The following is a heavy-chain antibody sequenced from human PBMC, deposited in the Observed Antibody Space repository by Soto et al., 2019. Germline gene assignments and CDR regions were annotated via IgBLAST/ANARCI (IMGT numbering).Heavy chain of an antibody. CDR1: GFTFSNSG. J-gene: IGHJ4*02. Sequence: QVQLVESGGGVVQPGRSLRLSCAASGFTFSNSGMHWVRQAPGKGLEWVAVISYDGSNKYYADSVKGRFTISRNNSKNTLYLQMNSLRAEVTAVYYCATDRYGSGWFPPNWGQGTLVTVSA. V-gene: IGHV3-30*03. CDR3: ATDRYGSGWFPPN. CDR2: ISYDGSNK. D-gene: IGHD6-19*01.